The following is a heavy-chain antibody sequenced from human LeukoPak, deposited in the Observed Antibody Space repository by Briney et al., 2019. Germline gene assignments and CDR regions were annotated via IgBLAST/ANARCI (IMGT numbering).Heavy chain of an antibody. D-gene: IGHD6-6*01. Sequence: PGGSLRLSCAASGFTFSSYWMTWVRQPPGKGLEWVANIKHEGSEQYYMDSVKGRFTISRDNAKESLYLQMSSLRAEDTAVYYCARFRYSRSSSFCDYWGQGTLVTVSS. CDR2: IKHEGSEQ. J-gene: IGHJ4*02. V-gene: IGHV3-7*01. CDR3: ARFRYSRSSSFCDY. CDR1: GFTFSSYW.